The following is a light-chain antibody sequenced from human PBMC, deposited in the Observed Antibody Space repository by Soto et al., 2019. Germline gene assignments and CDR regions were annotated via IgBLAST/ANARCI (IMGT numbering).Light chain of an antibody. Sequence: QSALTQPRSVSGSPGQSVAIFCAGTSSDVGGYTYVSWYQQHPGKAPKLMIYDVTKRPSGVPDRFSGSKSGNTASLTISGLQAEYEADYYCNSYAGSYTLCVFGTGTKVNVL. CDR3: NSYAGSYTLCV. V-gene: IGLV2-11*01. J-gene: IGLJ1*01. CDR1: SSDVGGYTY. CDR2: DVT.